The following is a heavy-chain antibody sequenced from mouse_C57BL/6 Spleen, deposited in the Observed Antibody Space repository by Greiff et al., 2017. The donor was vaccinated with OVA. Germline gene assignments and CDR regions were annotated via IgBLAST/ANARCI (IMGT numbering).Heavy chain of an antibody. D-gene: IGHD2-14*01. V-gene: IGHV5-6*01. CDR1: GFTFSSYG. Sequence: EVKLVESGGDLVKPGGSLKLSCAASGFTFSSYGMSWVRQTPDKRLEWVATISSGGSYTYYPDSVKGRFTISRDNAKNTLYLQMSSLKSEDTAMYYCARQYDRYMDYWGQGTSVTVSS. CDR2: ISSGGSYT. CDR3: ARQYDRYMDY. J-gene: IGHJ4*01.